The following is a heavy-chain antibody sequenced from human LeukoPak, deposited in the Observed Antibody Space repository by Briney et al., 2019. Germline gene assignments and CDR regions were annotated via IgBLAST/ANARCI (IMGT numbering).Heavy chain of an antibody. CDR3: AKLHGDFLPAHY. D-gene: IGHD4-17*01. CDR2: ISGSGGST. Sequence: GGSLRLSCAASRFTFSNYGMSWVRQAPGKGLEWVSAISGSGGSTYYADSVKGRFTISRDSSKNTLVLQMNTLRVEDTALYYCAKLHGDFLPAHYWGQGTLVTVSS. J-gene: IGHJ4*02. CDR1: RFTFSNYG. V-gene: IGHV3-23*01.